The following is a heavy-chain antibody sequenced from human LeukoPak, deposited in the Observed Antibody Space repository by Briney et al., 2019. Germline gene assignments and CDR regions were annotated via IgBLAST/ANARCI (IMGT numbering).Heavy chain of an antibody. V-gene: IGHV4-59*08. J-gene: IGHJ4*02. CDR2: IYYSGST. Sequence: SETLSLTCTVSGGSISSYYWSWIRQPAGKGLEWIGYIYYSGSTNYNPSLKSRVTISVDTSKNQFSLKLSSVTAADTAVYYCAKYGDYEEIDYWGQGTLVTVSS. CDR1: GGSISSYY. D-gene: IGHD4-17*01. CDR3: AKYGDYEEIDY.